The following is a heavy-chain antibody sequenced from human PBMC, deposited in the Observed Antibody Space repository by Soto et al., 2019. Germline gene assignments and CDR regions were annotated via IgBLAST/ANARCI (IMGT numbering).Heavy chain of an antibody. V-gene: IGHV4-61*08. CDR2: IYYTGST. D-gene: IGHD3-16*01. CDR1: GGSVSSGGDY. Sequence: QVQLQQSGPGLLKPSETLSLTCIVSGGSVSSGGDYWSWIRQPAGKGLERIGYIYYTGSTNYDPPLVSRVTISVDTSKNQFSLILSSVTAADTAVYYCARGGGYHYAVDVWGRGTTVNVSS. J-gene: IGHJ6*02. CDR3: ARGGGYHYAVDV.